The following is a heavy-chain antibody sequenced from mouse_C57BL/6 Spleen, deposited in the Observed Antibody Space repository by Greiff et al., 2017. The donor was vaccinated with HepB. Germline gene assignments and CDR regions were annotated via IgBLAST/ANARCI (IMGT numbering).Heavy chain of an antibody. J-gene: IGHJ4*01. Sequence: EVMLVESEGGLVQPGSSMKLSCTASGFTFSDYYMAWVRQVPEKGLEWVANINYDGSSTYYLDSLKSRFIISRDNAKNILYLQMSSLKSEDTATYYCARDRPLYYGSSYGAMDYWGQGTSVTVSS. CDR3: ARDRPLYYGSSYGAMDY. CDR1: GFTFSDYY. D-gene: IGHD1-1*01. CDR2: INYDGSST. V-gene: IGHV5-16*01.